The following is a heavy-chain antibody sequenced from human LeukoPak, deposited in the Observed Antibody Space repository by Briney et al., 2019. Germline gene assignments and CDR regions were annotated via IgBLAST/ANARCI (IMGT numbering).Heavy chain of an antibody. V-gene: IGHV3-66*02. CDR2: IYSGGST. CDR1: GFTVNNNY. CDR3: ARRASGTYYPIDY. Sequence: GGSLRLSCAASGFTVNNNYMTWVRQAPGKGLEWVPIIYSGGSTYYADSVKGRFTISRDNSKNTLYLQMNSLRPEDTAMYYCARRASGTYYPIDYWGQGTLVTVSS. D-gene: IGHD1-26*01. J-gene: IGHJ4*02.